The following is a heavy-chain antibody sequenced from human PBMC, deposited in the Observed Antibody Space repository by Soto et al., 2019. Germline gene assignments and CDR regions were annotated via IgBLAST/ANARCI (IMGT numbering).Heavy chain of an antibody. CDR2: IYHSGST. Sequence: SETLSPTCAVSGCSLSMNWGRWVRQPPGKGLEWIGEIYHSGSTNYNPSLKSRLTITKDTSKNQVVLTMTNMDPVDTATYYCAHSVVAGLGYYFDYWGQGTLVTVSS. CDR1: GCSLSMNW. D-gene: IGHD6-19*01. V-gene: IGHV4-4*02. J-gene: IGHJ4*02. CDR3: AHSVVAGLGYYFDY.